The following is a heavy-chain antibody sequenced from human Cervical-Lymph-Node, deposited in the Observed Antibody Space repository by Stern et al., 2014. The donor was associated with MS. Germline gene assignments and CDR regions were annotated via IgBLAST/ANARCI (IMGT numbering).Heavy chain of an antibody. CDR3: ARQRSTWDDAFDI. CDR2: VYYRGSA. Sequence: QVQLQESGPGLVKPAETLSLTCSVSGGSIIENYWSWIRQPPGQGLEWIGQVYYRGSAKYNPSLTSRVTLSLDMYNHQLSLSLTSVTAADTAVYFCARQRSTWDDAFDIWSQGTMVTVSS. V-gene: IGHV4-59*01. CDR1: GGSIIENY. D-gene: IGHD6-13*01. J-gene: IGHJ3*02.